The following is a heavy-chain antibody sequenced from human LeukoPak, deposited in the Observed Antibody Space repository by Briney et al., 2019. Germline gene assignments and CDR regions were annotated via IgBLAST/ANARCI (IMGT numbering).Heavy chain of an antibody. Sequence: GGSLRLSCAASGFTFSDYYMSWIRQAPGKGLEWVSYISSSGSTIYYADSVKGRFTISRDNAKNSLYLQMNSLRAEDTAVYYCARDMDTAMVPNYYYYMDVWGKGTTVTVSS. CDR1: GFTFSDYY. CDR3: ARDMDTAMVPNYYYYMDV. V-gene: IGHV3-11*04. D-gene: IGHD5-18*01. J-gene: IGHJ6*03. CDR2: ISSSGSTI.